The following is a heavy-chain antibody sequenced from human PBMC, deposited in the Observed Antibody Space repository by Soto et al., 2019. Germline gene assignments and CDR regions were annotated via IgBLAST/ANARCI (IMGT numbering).Heavy chain of an antibody. CDR3: AKVGPSYYYGMDV. CDR1: GLDFSSEV. Sequence: GSLRLSCAASGLDFSSEVMCWVRQAPGKGLEWVSSISGSGRTIYHADSMRGRFAISRDNSKSSLYLQLNNLRVDDTAVYYCAKVGPSYYYGMDVWGQGTTVTVAS. CDR2: ISGSGRTI. V-gene: IGHV3-23*01. J-gene: IGHJ6*02. D-gene: IGHD1-26*01.